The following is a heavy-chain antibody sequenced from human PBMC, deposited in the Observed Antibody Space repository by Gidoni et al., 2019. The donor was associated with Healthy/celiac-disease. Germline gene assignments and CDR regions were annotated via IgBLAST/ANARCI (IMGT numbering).Heavy chain of an antibody. Sequence: EVQLAQSGAEEKKPGESLGISCKGCGYSFPRYWISGVRQMPGKGLEWLGRIDPRYSYTNYSPSFQGHVTIAADKSISTAYLQWSSLKASDTAMYYCARHPIVVVVAATDYYYYGIDVWGQGTTVTVSS. D-gene: IGHD2-15*01. J-gene: IGHJ6*02. V-gene: IGHV5-10-1*01. CDR1: GYSFPRYW. CDR2: IDPRYSYT. CDR3: ARHPIVVVVAATDYYYYGIDV.